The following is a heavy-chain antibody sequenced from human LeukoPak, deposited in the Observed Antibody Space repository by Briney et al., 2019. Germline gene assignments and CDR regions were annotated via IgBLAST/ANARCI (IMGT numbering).Heavy chain of an antibody. D-gene: IGHD6-19*01. CDR1: GGSFSGYY. Sequence: SETLSLTCAVYGGSFSGYYWSWIRQPPGKGLEWIGEINHSGNTNYNPSLKSRVTISVDTSKNQFSLKLSSVTAADTAVYYCARGVRQWLVQSWFDPWGQGTLVTVSS. V-gene: IGHV4-34*01. CDR3: ARGVRQWLVQSWFDP. CDR2: INHSGNT. J-gene: IGHJ5*02.